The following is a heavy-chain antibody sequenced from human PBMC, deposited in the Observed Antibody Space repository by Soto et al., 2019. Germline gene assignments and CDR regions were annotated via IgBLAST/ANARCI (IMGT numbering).Heavy chain of an antibody. Sequence: QVQLQESGPGLVKPSETLSLTCTVSGGSISSYYWSWIRQPAVKGLELIWRIYTSGSTNYNPSLKSRVTMSVDTSKNQFSLKLSSVTAADTAVYYCARTTRDGGWFDPWGQGTLVTVSS. D-gene: IGHD1-1*01. CDR2: IYTSGST. CDR3: ARTTRDGGWFDP. CDR1: GGSISSYY. V-gene: IGHV4-4*07. J-gene: IGHJ5*02.